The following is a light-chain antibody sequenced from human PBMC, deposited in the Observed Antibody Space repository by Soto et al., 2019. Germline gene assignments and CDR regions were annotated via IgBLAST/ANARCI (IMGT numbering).Light chain of an antibody. J-gene: IGKJ4*01. Sequence: EIVLTQSPATLSLSPGESATLSCRASQSISSYLAWYQQKPGQAPRLLVYDASNRATAIPARFSGSGSGTDFTLTISSLEPEDFAVYFYQQRGNWPPTFGGGTKVEIK. V-gene: IGKV3-11*01. CDR1: QSISSY. CDR2: DAS. CDR3: QQRGNWPPT.